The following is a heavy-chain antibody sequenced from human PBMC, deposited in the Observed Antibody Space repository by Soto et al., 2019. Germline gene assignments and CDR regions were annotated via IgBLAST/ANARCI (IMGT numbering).Heavy chain of an antibody. CDR2: ISGSGGST. D-gene: IGHD3-9*01. CDR3: AKHKVRIFDWLPVYGMDD. Sequence: GGSLRLSCAASGFTFSSYAMSWVRQAPGKGLEWVSAISGSGGSTYYADSVKGRFTISSDNSKNTLYLQMNSLRAEDTAVYYCAKHKVRIFDWLPVYGMDDRGQGTSVTVSS. V-gene: IGHV3-23*01. J-gene: IGHJ6*02. CDR1: GFTFSSYA.